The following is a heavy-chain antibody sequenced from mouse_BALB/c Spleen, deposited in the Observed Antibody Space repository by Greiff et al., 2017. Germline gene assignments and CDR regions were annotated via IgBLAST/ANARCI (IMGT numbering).Heavy chain of an antibody. V-gene: IGHV5-6*01. CDR2: ISSGGSYT. CDR1: GFTFSSYG. Sequence: EVMLVESGGDLVKPGGSLKLSCAASGFTFSSYGMSWVRQTPDKRLEWVATISSGGSYTYYPDSVKGRFTISRDNAKNTLYLQMSSLKSEDTAMYYCARLDYDYDSDYWGQGTTLTVSS. CDR3: ARLDYDYDSDY. J-gene: IGHJ2*01. D-gene: IGHD2-4*01.